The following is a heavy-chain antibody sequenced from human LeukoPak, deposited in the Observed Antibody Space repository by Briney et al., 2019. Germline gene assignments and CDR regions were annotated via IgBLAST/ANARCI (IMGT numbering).Heavy chain of an antibody. D-gene: IGHD4-17*01. J-gene: IGHJ4*02. CDR2: INNGRT. CDR3: AKEQVYGDGGKMCFDY. CDR1: GFSFSSYA. Sequence: GGSLRLSCAASGFSFSSYAMTWVRQAPGKGLEWVSAINNGRTYYAASVKGRFTISRDNSKNTLYLQMDNLRAKDTAVYYCAKEQVYGDGGKMCFDYWGQGTLVTVSS. V-gene: IGHV3-23*01.